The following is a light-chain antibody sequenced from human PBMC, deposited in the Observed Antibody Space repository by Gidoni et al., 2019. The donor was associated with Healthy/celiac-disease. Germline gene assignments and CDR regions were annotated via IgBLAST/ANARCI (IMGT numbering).Light chain of an antibody. CDR3: QQRSNWPT. V-gene: IGKV3-11*01. Sequence: SVLTQSPATLSLSPGERATLSCRASQSVSSYLAWYQTKPGQAPRLLIYDAPNRATGIPARFSGSGSGTDFTLTISSLEPEDFAVYYCQQRSNWPTFGQGTKVEIK. CDR2: DAP. CDR1: QSVSSY. J-gene: IGKJ1*01.